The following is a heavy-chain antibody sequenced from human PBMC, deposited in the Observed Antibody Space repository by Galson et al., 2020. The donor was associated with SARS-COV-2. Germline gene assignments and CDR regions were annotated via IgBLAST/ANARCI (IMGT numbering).Heavy chain of an antibody. CDR2: IYSGGST. CDR1: GFTVSSNY. J-gene: IGHJ3*02. Sequence: QLGESLKISCAASGFTVSSNYMSWVRQAPGKGLEWVSVIYSGGSTYYADSVKGRFTISRDNSKNTLYLQMNSLRAEDTAVYYCASTWLRVAFDIWGQGTMVTVSS. D-gene: IGHD5-12*01. V-gene: IGHV3-53*01. CDR3: ASTWLRVAFDI.